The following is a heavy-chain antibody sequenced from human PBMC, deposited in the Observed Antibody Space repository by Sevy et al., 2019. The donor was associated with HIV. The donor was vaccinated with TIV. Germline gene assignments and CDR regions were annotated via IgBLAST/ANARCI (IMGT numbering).Heavy chain of an antibody. CDR1: GYTFSSYG. D-gene: IGHD3-10*01. CDR3: AREGYYYRSGTYRPPNYYGMDV. CDR2: ISDYNGNT. Sequence: GSVKVSCKASGYTFSSYGISWVRQAPGQGLEWMGWISDYNGNTNYAHKFQGRVTMSTETSTRTAYMELRSLRSDDTAVYFCAREGYYYRSGTYRPPNYYGMDVWGQGTAVTVSS. J-gene: IGHJ6*02. V-gene: IGHV1-18*01.